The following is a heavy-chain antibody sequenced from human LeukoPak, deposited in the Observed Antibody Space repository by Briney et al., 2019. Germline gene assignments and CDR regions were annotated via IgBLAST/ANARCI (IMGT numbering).Heavy chain of an antibody. CDR3: ASDWRELHLPKYTDY. J-gene: IGHJ4*02. CDR2: IRDSGDTT. CDR1: RFTFSNYA. Sequence: GGSLRLSCAASRFTFSNYAMSWVRQAPGKGLEWVSAIRDSGDTTYYADSVKGRLTISRDNSRNTLYLQINSLRAEDTAVYYSASDWRELHLPKYTDYWGQGTLVTVSS. D-gene: IGHD1-26*01. V-gene: IGHV3-23*01.